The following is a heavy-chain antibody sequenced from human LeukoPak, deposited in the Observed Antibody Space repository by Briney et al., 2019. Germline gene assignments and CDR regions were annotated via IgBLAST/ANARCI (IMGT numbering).Heavy chain of an antibody. Sequence: GSLRLSCAASGFTFSSYAMSWVRQAPGKGLEWVSAISGSGGSTYYADSVKGRFTISRDNSKNTLYLQMNSLRAEDTAVYYCASFGSYGYVYGYWGQGTLVTVSS. V-gene: IGHV3-23*01. CDR3: ASFGSYGYVYGY. CDR2: ISGSGGST. J-gene: IGHJ4*02. CDR1: GFTFSSYA. D-gene: IGHD5-18*01.